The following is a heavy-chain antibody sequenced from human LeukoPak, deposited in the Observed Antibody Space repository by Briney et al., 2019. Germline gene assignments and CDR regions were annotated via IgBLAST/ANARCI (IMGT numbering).Heavy chain of an antibody. D-gene: IGHD5-24*01. CDR1: GFTFSSYS. CDR3: AKWARRDGYNFGY. V-gene: IGHV3-21*04. J-gene: IGHJ4*02. Sequence: GGSLRLSCAASGFTFSSYSMNWVRQAPGKGLEWVSSISSSSSYIYYADSVKGRFTISRDNSKNTLYLQMNSLRAEDTAVYYCAKWARRDGYNFGYWGQGTLVTVSS. CDR2: ISSSSSYI.